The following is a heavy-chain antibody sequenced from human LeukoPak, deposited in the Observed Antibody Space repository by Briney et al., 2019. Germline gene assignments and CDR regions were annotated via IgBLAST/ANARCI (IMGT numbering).Heavy chain of an antibody. J-gene: IGHJ4*02. CDR2: INWNGGST. CDR1: GFTFDDYG. CDR3: ARDSSSGYSDY. D-gene: IGHD6-19*01. Sequence: PGGSLRLSCAASGFTFDDYGMSWVRQAPGKGLEWVSGINWNGGSTGYADSVKGRFTISRDNSKNTLYLQMNSLRAEDTAVYYCARDSSSGYSDYWGQGTLVTVSS. V-gene: IGHV3-20*04.